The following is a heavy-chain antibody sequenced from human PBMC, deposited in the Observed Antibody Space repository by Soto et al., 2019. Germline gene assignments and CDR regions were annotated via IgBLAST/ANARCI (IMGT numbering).Heavy chain of an antibody. CDR2: IYYSGST. CDR1: GDSISSGIYY. D-gene: IGHD1-26*01. Sequence: SETLSLTCTVSGDSISSGIYYWSWIRQIPVKGLEWIGHIYYSGSTYYNPSLKSRVSISVDTSKNQFSLKLTSVTAADTAVYYCPRVARGRVVGATPPCFDYWGQGTLLTVSS. CDR3: PRVARGRVVGATPPCFDY. V-gene: IGHV4-31*03. J-gene: IGHJ4*02.